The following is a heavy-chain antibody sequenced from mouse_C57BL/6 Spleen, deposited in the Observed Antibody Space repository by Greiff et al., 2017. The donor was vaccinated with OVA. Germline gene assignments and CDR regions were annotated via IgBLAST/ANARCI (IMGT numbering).Heavy chain of an antibody. CDR1: GYTFTGYW. Sequence: QVQLQQSGAELMKPGASVKLSCKATGYTFTGYWIEWVKQRPGHGLEWIGEILPGSGGTNYNEKFKGKATFTADTSSNTAYMQLSSLTTEDSAIYYCDYGSSYVGNFDYWGQGTTLTVSS. CDR2: ILPGSGGT. CDR3: DYGSSYVGNFDY. D-gene: IGHD1-1*01. J-gene: IGHJ2*01. V-gene: IGHV1-9*01.